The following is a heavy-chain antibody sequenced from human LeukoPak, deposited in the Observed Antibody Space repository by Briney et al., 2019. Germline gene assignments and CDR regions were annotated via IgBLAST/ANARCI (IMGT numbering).Heavy chain of an antibody. D-gene: IGHD3-10*01. CDR3: ARSGLLWFGELSAAFDI. V-gene: IGHV4-4*07. J-gene: IGHJ3*02. CDR2: IYTSGST. Sequence: PSETLSLTCTVSGGSISSYYWSWIRQPAGKGLEWIGRIYTSGSTNYNPSLKSRVTMSVDTSKNQFSLKLSSVTAADTAVYYCARSGLLWFGELSAAFDIWGQGTMVTVSS. CDR1: GGSISSYY.